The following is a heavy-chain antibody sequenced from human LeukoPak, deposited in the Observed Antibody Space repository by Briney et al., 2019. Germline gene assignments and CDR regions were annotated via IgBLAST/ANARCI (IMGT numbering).Heavy chain of an antibody. Sequence: SETLSLTRAVYGGSFSGYYWSWIRQPPGKGLEWIGYIYHSGSTYYNPSLKSRVTISVDRSKNQFSLKLSSVTAADTAVYYCARQVVGDAFDIWGQGTMVTVSS. CDR2: IYHSGST. J-gene: IGHJ3*02. CDR1: GGSFSGYY. V-gene: IGHV4-34*01. D-gene: IGHD1-26*01. CDR3: ARQVVGDAFDI.